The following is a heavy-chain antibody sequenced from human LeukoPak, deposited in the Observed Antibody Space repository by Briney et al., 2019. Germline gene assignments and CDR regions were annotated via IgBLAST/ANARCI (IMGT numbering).Heavy chain of an antibody. V-gene: IGHV1-18*01. CDR2: ISAYNGNT. Sequence: ASVKVSCKASGYTFTSYGISWVRQAPGQGLEWMGWISAYNGNTNYAQKLQGRVTLTTDTSTSTAYMELRSLRSDDTAVYYCARHRMISRQYYYDSSGYYDNWGQGTLVTVSS. J-gene: IGHJ4*02. CDR1: GYTFTSYG. D-gene: IGHD3-22*01. CDR3: ARHRMISRQYYYDSSGYYDN.